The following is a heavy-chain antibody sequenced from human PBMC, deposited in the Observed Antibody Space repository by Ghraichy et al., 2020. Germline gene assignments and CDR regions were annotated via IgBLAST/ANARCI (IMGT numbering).Heavy chain of an antibody. CDR3: AKDQKSSGWFPAY. V-gene: IGHV3-23*01. Sequence: GGSLRLSCAASGFTFSSYALSWVRQAPGKGLEWVSAISGSGGSTYYADSVKGRFTISRDNSKNTLYLQMNSLRAEDTAIYYCAKDQKSSGWFPAYWGQGTLVTVSS. CDR1: GFTFSSYA. CDR2: ISGSGGST. J-gene: IGHJ4*02. D-gene: IGHD6-19*01.